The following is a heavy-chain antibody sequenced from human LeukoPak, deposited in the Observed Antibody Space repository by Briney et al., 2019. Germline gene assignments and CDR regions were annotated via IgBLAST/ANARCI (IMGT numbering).Heavy chain of an antibody. V-gene: IGHV3-49*04. CDR3: TRAQWPRNWFDP. CDR1: GFTFGDYA. CDR2: IRSKAYGGTT. D-gene: IGHD6-19*01. Sequence: GGSLRLSCTASGFTFGDYAMSWVRQAPGKGLEWVGFIRSKAYGGTTEYAASVKGRFTISRDDSKSIAYLQMNSLKTEDTAVYYRTRAQWPRNWFDPWGQGTLVTVSS. J-gene: IGHJ5*02.